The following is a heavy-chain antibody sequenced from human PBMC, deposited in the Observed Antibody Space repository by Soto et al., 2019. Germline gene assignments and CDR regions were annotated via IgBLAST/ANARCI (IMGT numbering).Heavy chain of an antibody. CDR2: ISSSSSYI. J-gene: IGHJ6*03. D-gene: IGHD1-26*01. CDR3: ARNRAGELNYYYYMDV. CDR1: GFSFSSYS. Sequence: EVQLVESGGGLVKPRGSLSISCVVSGFSFSSYSMNWVRQAPGKGLEWVSSISSSSSYIYYADSVKGRFTISRDNAKNSLYLQMNSLRAEDTAVYYCARNRAGELNYYYYMDVWGKGTTVTVSS. V-gene: IGHV3-21*01.